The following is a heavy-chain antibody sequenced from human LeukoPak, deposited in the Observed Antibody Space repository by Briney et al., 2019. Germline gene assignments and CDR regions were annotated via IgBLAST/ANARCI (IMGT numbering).Heavy chain of an antibody. J-gene: IGHJ4*02. D-gene: IGHD3-22*01. CDR2: ISGSGGST. CDR1: GFTFSSYA. CDR3: AKDYYESSGYWDRLNY. V-gene: IGHV3-23*01. Sequence: GGSLRLSCAASGFTFSSYAMSWVRQAPGKGLEWVSAISGSGGSTYYADSVKGRFTISRDNSKNTLYLQMNSLRAEDTAVYYCAKDYYESSGYWDRLNYWGQGTLVTVSS.